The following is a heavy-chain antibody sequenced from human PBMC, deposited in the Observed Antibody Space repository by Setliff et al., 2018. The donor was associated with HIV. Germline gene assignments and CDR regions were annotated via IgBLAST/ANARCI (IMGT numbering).Heavy chain of an antibody. CDR3: TKDQGYTSGWYLAY. Sequence: GGSLRLSCAASGFTFSSYAMSWVRQDTGKGLEWVSVIGVSGDTTYYADSVKGRFTISRDNSKNTLYLQMNSLRAEDTAVYYCTKDQGYTSGWYLAYWGQGTLVTVSS. J-gene: IGHJ4*02. CDR1: GFTFSSYA. CDR2: IGVSGDTT. D-gene: IGHD6-19*01. V-gene: IGHV3-23*01.